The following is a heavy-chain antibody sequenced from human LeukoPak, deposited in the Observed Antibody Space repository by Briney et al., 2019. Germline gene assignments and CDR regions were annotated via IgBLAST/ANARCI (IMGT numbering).Heavy chain of an antibody. Sequence: GGSLRLSCAAPGFTFSSYEMNWVRQAPGKGLEWVSYISRSGSTIFSADSVKGRFTTSRDNAKNSLFLQMNSLRAEDTAVYYCARVSTGSEYFDYWGQGTLVTVSS. CDR2: ISRSGSTI. CDR1: GFTFSSYE. J-gene: IGHJ4*02. CDR3: ARVSTGSEYFDY. V-gene: IGHV3-48*03.